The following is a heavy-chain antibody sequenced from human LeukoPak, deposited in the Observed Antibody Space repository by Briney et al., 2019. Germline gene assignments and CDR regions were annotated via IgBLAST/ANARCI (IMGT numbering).Heavy chain of an antibody. CDR1: GFTFNTYA. CDR2: ISGGGETT. J-gene: IGHJ4*02. V-gene: IGHV3-23*01. D-gene: IGHD6-19*01. Sequence: GGSLRLSCAASGFTFNTYAMSWVRQAPGKGLEWVSSISGGGETTYYADSVKGQFTISRDNSKNTLSLQMNSLRAEDTAIYFCAKATIEQWLVKVDSFNSWGQGTLVTVSS. CDR3: AKATIEQWLVKVDSFNS.